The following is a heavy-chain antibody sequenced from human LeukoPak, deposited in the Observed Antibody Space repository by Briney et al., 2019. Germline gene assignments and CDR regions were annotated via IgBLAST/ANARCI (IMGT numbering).Heavy chain of an antibody. J-gene: IGHJ1*01. CDR3: AGRGQRYFRD. V-gene: IGHV4-4*08. CDR1: GDSLSSDY. CDR2: IYRFRNT. Sequence: SQTLSLTCTVSGDSLSSDYWSWIRQPPRKGLEWIGYIYRFRNTDYNPSLMRRVTISLDTSKKQLSLNLTSVTAADTAVYYCAGRGQRYFRDWGQGTLVTVSS.